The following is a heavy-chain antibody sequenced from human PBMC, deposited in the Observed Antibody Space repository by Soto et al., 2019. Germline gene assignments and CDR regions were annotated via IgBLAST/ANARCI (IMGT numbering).Heavy chain of an antibody. J-gene: IGHJ4*02. CDR3: AQNYNVWGYS. D-gene: IGHD3-16*01. CDR1: GFTFSSYD. Sequence: GGSLRLSCAASGFTFSSYDMSWVRQAPGKGLEWVSGISGGGGTTHYADSVKGRFTISRDNSKNTLYLQMNSLRAEDTAIYFCAQNYNVWGYSWGQGTLVTVSS. V-gene: IGHV3-23*01. CDR2: ISGGGGTT.